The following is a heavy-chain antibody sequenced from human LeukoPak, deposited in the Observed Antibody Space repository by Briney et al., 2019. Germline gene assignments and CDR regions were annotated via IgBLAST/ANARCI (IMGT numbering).Heavy chain of an antibody. J-gene: IGHJ4*02. CDR3: ATYSGYSGYDFAF. Sequence: PSETLFLTCTVSGGPISSYYWSWIRQPPGKGLEWIGYIYYSGSTNYNPSLKSRVTISVDTSKNQFSLKLSSVTAADTAVYYCATYSGYSGYDFAFWGQGTLVTVSS. V-gene: IGHV4-59*01. CDR1: GGPISSYY. D-gene: IGHD5-12*01. CDR2: IYYSGST.